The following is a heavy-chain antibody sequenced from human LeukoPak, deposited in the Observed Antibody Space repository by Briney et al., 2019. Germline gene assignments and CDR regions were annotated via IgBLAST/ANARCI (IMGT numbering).Heavy chain of an antibody. CDR1: GYTFTSYG. V-gene: IGHV5-51*01. J-gene: IGHJ3*02. Sequence: KVSCKASGYTFTSYGISWVRQAPGQGLEWMGIIYPGDSDTRYSPSFQGQVTISADKSISTASLQWSSLKASDTAMYYCASRITLAFDAFDIWGQGTMVTVSS. CDR2: IYPGDSDT. D-gene: IGHD6-19*01. CDR3: ASRITLAFDAFDI.